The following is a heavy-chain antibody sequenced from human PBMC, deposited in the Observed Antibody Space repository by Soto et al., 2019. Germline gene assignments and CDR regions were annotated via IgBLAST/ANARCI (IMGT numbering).Heavy chain of an antibody. CDR2: FSATSENT. Sequence: EVQLLESGGGLVQPGGSLRLSCVGSGFFFSSYTMTWVHQAPGKGLEWVSSFSATSENTYYADSVRGRFTISRDNSKNTLFLQMNRLPAEDTAMYYCAKARDQQWVRLPFDYWGQGILVIVSS. D-gene: IGHD6-19*01. CDR1: GFFFSSYT. CDR3: AKARDQQWVRLPFDY. V-gene: IGHV3-23*01. J-gene: IGHJ4*02.